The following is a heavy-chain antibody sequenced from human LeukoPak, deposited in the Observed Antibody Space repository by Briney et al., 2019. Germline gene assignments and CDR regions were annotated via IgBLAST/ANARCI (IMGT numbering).Heavy chain of an antibody. D-gene: IGHD6-25*01. CDR3: AAATYLEYYFDY. CDR2: IIPIFGTA. V-gene: IGHV1-69*01. Sequence: ASVKVSCKASGGTFSSYAISWVRQAPGQGLEWMGGIIPIFGTANYAQKFQGRVTITADESTSTAYMELSSLRSEDTAVYYCAAATYLEYYFDYWGQGTLVTVSS. J-gene: IGHJ4*02. CDR1: GGTFSSYA.